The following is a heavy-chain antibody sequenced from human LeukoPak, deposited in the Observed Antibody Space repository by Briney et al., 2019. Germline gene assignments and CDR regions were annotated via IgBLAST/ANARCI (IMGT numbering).Heavy chain of an antibody. J-gene: IGHJ4*02. Sequence: ASVKVSCKASGGTFSSYAISWVRQAPGQGLEWMGWISAYNGDTNYAQEFQGRVTMTTDTSTRTAYMELRNLRSDDTAVYFCARGGSGSSFTDYWGQGTLVTVSS. CDR2: ISAYNGDT. CDR1: GGTFSSYA. D-gene: IGHD3-10*01. CDR3: ARGGSGSSFTDY. V-gene: IGHV1-18*01.